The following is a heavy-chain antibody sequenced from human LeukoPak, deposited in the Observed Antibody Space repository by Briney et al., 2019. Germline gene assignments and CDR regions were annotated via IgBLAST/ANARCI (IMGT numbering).Heavy chain of an antibody. D-gene: IGHD3-16*01. J-gene: IGHJ5*01. Sequence: SQTLSLTCAISGDSVSSNSAVWNWIRQSPSRGLEWLGRTYYRSEWFIDYAPSVKSRISINPDTSKNQFSLQLDSVAPEDTAVYYCARSSAGFDSWGQGTLVAVSS. V-gene: IGHV6-1*01. CDR3: ARSSAGFDS. CDR2: TYYRSEWFI. CDR1: GDSVSSNSAV.